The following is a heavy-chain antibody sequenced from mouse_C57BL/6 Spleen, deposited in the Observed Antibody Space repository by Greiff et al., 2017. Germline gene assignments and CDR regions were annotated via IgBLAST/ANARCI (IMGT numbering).Heavy chain of an antibody. J-gene: IGHJ4*01. CDR3: ASNYEDYAMDY. D-gene: IGHD2-1*01. V-gene: IGHV1-81*01. Sequence: VQLQQSGAELARPGASVKLSCTASGYTFTSYGISWVKQRTGQGLEWIGEISPRSGNTYYNEKFKGKATLTADKSSSTAYMELRSLTSEDSAVYFCASNYEDYAMDYWGQGASVTVSS. CDR2: ISPRSGNT. CDR1: GYTFTSYG.